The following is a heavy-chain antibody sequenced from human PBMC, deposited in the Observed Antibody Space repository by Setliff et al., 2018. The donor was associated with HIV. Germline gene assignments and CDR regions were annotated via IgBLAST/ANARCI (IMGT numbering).Heavy chain of an antibody. CDR3: ARHRDPPGSSWIFYYYYMDL. V-gene: IGHV4-61*02. CDR2: IYTSGST. D-gene: IGHD6-13*01. CDR1: GGSISIGSYY. Sequence: SCTVSGGSISIGSYYWSWIRQPAGKGLEWIGRIYTSGSTNYNPSLSSRLSISVDTSKNQVSLRLSSVTAADTGVYYCARHRDPPGSSWIFYYYYMDLWGEGTTVTVSS. J-gene: IGHJ6*03.